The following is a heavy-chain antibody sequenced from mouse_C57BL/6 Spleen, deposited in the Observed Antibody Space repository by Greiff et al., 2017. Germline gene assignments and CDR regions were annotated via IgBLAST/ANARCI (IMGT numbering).Heavy chain of an antibody. Sequence: QVQLKESGPGLVAPSQSLSITCTVSGFSLTSYGVSWVRQPPGKGLEWLGAIWGDGSTNYHSAIISRLSISKDTSKSQVVLKLNSLQTDHTATYYCAKTIYYDSYYYAMDYWGQGTSVTVSS. V-gene: IGHV2-3*01. J-gene: IGHJ4*01. D-gene: IGHD2-4*01. CDR2: IWGDGST. CDR3: AKTIYYDSYYYAMDY. CDR1: GFSLTSYG.